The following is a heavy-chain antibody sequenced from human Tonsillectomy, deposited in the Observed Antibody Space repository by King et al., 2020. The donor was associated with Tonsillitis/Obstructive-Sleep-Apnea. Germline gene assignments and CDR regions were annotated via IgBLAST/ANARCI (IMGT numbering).Heavy chain of an antibody. CDR3: AKVLSLGVYWYFDL. D-gene: IGHD2/OR15-2a*01. V-gene: IGHV3-30*18. CDR1: GFTFSSYG. Sequence: VQLVESGGGVVQPGRSLRLSCAASGFTFSSYGMHWVRQAPGKGLEWVAVISDDGSNKYYADSVKGRFTISRDNSKNTLYLQMNSLRAEDTAVYYCAKVLSLGVYWYFDLWGRGTLVTVSS. CDR2: ISDDGSNK. J-gene: IGHJ2*01.